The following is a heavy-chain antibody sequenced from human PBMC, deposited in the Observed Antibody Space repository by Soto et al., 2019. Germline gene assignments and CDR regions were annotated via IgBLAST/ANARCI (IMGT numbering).Heavy chain of an antibody. CDR1: GGSISSGGYS. V-gene: IGHV4-30-2*01. D-gene: IGHD2-15*01. CDR3: ARGQVVAAQH. Sequence: QLQLQESGSGLVKPSQTLSLTCAVSGGSISSGGYSWSWIRQPPGKGLEWIGYIYNSVSTYYNPSLQSRLTISVDRYKNQFSLKLSSVTAADTAVYYCARGQVVAAQHWGQGTLVTVSS. J-gene: IGHJ4*02. CDR2: IYNSVST.